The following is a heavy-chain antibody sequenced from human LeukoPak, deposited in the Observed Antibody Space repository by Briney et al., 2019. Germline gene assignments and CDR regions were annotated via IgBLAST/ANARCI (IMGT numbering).Heavy chain of an antibody. CDR1: GFTFSGAW. J-gene: IGHJ1*01. Sequence: PGGSLRLSCAASGFTFSGAWMHWVRQAPGKGLVWVSRINNDGTTTMYADSVKGRFTLSRDNAKSTLYLQMNSLGAEDTAVYYCARVSGPGMNEYFHLWGQGTLVTVSS. D-gene: IGHD3-10*01. V-gene: IGHV3-74*03. CDR3: ARVSGPGMNEYFHL. CDR2: INNDGTTT.